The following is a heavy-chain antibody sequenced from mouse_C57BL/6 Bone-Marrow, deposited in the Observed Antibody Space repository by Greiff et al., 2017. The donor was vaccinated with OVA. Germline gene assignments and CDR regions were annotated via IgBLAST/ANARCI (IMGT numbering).Heavy chain of an antibody. D-gene: IGHD1-1*01. V-gene: IGHV1-15*01. J-gene: IGHJ2*01. CDR2: IDPETGGT. Sequence: QVQLQQSGAELVRPGASVTLSCKASGYTFTDYEMNWVKQTPVHGLEWIGAIDPETGGTAYNQKFKGKAILTADKSSSTAYMELRSLTSEDSAVYYCTSAVVAPFDYWGQGTTLTVSS. CDR3: TSAVVAPFDY. CDR1: GYTFTDYE.